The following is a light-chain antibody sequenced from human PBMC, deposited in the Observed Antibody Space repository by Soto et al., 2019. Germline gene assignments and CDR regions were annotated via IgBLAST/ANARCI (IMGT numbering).Light chain of an antibody. Sequence: EIVLTQSPATLSLSPGERATLSCRASQSVCSYLAWYQQKHGQAPRIXIYDASNRETGIPARFSGSGSGTEFTLTISSLEPEDFAVYYCQQRSNWPRTFGQGTKVDNK. CDR3: QQRSNWPRT. CDR2: DAS. V-gene: IGKV3-11*01. CDR1: QSVCSY. J-gene: IGKJ1*01.